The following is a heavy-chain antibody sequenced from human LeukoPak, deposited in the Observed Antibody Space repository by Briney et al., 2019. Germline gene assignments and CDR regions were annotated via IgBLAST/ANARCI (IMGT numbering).Heavy chain of an antibody. CDR1: GYTFTSYY. J-gene: IGHJ6*04. Sequence: ASVKVSCKASGYTFTSYYMHWVRQAPGQGLEWMGIINPSGGSTSYAQKFQGRVTMTRDTSTSTVYMELSSLRSEDTAVYYCARDTSTGTTFRDYYYYGMDVWGKGTTVTVFS. CDR2: INPSGGST. V-gene: IGHV1-46*01. D-gene: IGHD1-1*01. CDR3: ARDTSTGTTFRDYYYYGMDV.